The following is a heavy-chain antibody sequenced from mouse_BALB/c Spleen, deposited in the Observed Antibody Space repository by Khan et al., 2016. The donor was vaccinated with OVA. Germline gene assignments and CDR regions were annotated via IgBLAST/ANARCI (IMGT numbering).Heavy chain of an antibody. CDR3: ARAYYIYDGYYAMDY. CDR2: IWAGGGT. D-gene: IGHD2-14*01. CDR1: GFSLSRYN. J-gene: IGHJ4*01. Sequence: QVQLKQSGPGLVAPSQSLSITCNVSGFSLSRYNIHWVRQPPGKGLEWLGLIWAGGGTHYNSSLLSRLSISKDNAKSQVFLKMINQQTDDTDMYYCARAYYIYDGYYAMDYWGQGTSSTVSS. V-gene: IGHV2-6-4*01.